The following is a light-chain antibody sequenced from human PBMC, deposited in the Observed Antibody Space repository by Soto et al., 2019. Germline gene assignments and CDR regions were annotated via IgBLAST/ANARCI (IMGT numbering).Light chain of an antibody. Sequence: EVVFTQSPGTLSLSPGSRSTLSGVASQSVSSSYLAWYQQQPGPPPSLLIYGASSRATGTPDRFSGSGSGTDFTPTISRLEPEDFAVYYRQQRSNSPTFGPGTMVDIK. CDR1: QSVSSSY. CDR3: QQRSNSPT. J-gene: IGKJ3*01. V-gene: IGKV3D-20*02. CDR2: GAS.